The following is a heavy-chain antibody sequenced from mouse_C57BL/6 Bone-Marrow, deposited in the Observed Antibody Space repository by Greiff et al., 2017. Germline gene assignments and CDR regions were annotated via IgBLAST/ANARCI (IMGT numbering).Heavy chain of an antibody. V-gene: IGHV1-81*01. CDR1: GYTFTSYG. CDR3: ARIPLYYDGSSLDY. J-gene: IGHJ2*01. CDR2: IYPRSGNT. Sequence: QVQLQQSGAELARPGASVKLSCKASGYTFTSYGISWVKQRTGQGLEWIGEIYPRSGNTYYNEKFKGKDTLTADKSSSTAYMELRSLTSEDSAVYFCARIPLYYDGSSLDYWGQGTTLTVSS. D-gene: IGHD1-1*01.